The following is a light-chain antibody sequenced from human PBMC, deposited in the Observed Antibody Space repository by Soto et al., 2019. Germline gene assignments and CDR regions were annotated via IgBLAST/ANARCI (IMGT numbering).Light chain of an antibody. Sequence: EIRLKQSPCTLSLYPGERATLSCRASQSVSSSYLAWYQQKPGQAPRLLIYGASSRATGIPDRFSGSGSGTDFTLTISRLEPEDFAVYYCQQYGSSLWTFGQGTKV. CDR3: QQYGSSLWT. CDR1: QSVSSSY. J-gene: IGKJ1*01. V-gene: IGKV3-20*01. CDR2: GAS.